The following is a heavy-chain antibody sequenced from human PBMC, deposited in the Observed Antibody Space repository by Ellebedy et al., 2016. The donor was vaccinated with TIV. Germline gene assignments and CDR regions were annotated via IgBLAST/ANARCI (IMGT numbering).Heavy chain of an antibody. CDR1: GFTFSSYG. Sequence: GGSLRLSXAASGFTFSSYGMHWVRQAPGKGLEWVAVISYDGSNKYYADSVKGRFTISRDNSKNTLYLQMSSLRAEDTAVYYCAKEDYGSGSYLLDYWGQGTLVTVSS. J-gene: IGHJ4*02. V-gene: IGHV3-30*18. CDR3: AKEDYGSGSYLLDY. D-gene: IGHD3-10*01. CDR2: ISYDGSNK.